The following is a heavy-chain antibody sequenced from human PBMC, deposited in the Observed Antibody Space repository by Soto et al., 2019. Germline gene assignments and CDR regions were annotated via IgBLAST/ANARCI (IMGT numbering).Heavy chain of an antibody. CDR3: ARGRDGDY. CDR1: GYIFTTYG. V-gene: IGHV1-18*01. J-gene: IGHJ4*02. D-gene: IGHD6-6*01. Sequence: QVHLVQSGAEVKKPGASVKVSCKGSGYIFTTYGITWVRQAPGQGLEGMGWISAHKGNTNYAQKLQGRVTVTRDSSTSTAYMELRNLRSDDTAVYYCARGRDGDYWGQGAVVTVSS. CDR2: ISAHKGNT.